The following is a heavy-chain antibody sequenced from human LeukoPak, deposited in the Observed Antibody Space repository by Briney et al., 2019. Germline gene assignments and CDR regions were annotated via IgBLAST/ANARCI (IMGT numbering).Heavy chain of an antibody. CDR3: ATLPAYSSSFNFDY. V-gene: IGHV3-23*01. D-gene: IGHD6-13*01. Sequence: PGGSLSLSCAVYGFTLSSYAVSWVRQAPGKVLEWVSAIRCIGGSTYYADSVKGRFTISRDNSKNTLYLQMDSLRAEDTALYYGATLPAYSSSFNFDYWGQGTLVTVSS. J-gene: IGHJ4*02. CDR2: IRCIGGST. CDR1: GFTLSSYA.